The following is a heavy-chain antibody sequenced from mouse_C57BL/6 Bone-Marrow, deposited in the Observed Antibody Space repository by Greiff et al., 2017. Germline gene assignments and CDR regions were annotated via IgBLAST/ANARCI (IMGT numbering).Heavy chain of an antibody. Sequence: EVQLQQSGAELVKPGASVKFSCTASGFNINDYYMHWVKQRPEQILDWIGWIYPEDGETRYAPKFQGKATITADTSSNTAYLQLSSLTSEDTAVYYCAYYYGSSYGAYWGQGTLVTVSA. V-gene: IGHV14-2*01. CDR2: IYPEDGET. J-gene: IGHJ3*01. CDR3: AYYYGSSYGAY. D-gene: IGHD1-1*01. CDR1: GFNINDYY.